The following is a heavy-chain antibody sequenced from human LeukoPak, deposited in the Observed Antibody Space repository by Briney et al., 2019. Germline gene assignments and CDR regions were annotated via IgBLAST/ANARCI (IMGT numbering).Heavy chain of an antibody. CDR1: VGTFSIYA. Sequence: ASVKVSCKASVGTFSIYAISWVRQAPGQGLEWMGRIIPMLGIANYAKKFQGRVTITADKSTSTAYMELSSLRSEYTAVYYCARAPITGTTHFDYWGQGTLVTVSS. CDR3: ARAPITGTTHFDY. CDR2: IIPMLGIA. D-gene: IGHD1-20*01. V-gene: IGHV1-69*04. J-gene: IGHJ4*02.